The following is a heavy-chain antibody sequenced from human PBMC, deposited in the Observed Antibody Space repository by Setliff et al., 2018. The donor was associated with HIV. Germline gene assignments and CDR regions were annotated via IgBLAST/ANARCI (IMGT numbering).Heavy chain of an antibody. V-gene: IGHV1-69*13. CDR1: GCTLSTSA. J-gene: IGHJ5*02. D-gene: IGHD6-6*01. Sequence: ASVKVSCKASGCTLSTSAIGWLRQAPGQGLEWMGGFIPMFGITQYAPKFQGSVTITADESTSTVYMELNSLRSEDTAVYYCARQKASEYSSSFWFDPWGQGTLVTVSS. CDR2: FIPMFGIT. CDR3: ARQKASEYSSSFWFDP.